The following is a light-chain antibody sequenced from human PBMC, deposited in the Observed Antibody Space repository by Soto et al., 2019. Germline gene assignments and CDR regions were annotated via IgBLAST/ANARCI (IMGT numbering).Light chain of an antibody. J-gene: IGLJ3*02. Sequence: SYELTQPLSVSVALGQTARITCGGNNIGSKNVHWYQQKPGQAPVLVISRDSNRPYWIPERFSGSNSGKTATLTIIRAQAGDEADYYCQVWDSSTASVFGGGTKGTVL. CDR2: RDS. V-gene: IGLV3-9*01. CDR1: NIGSKN. CDR3: QVWDSSTASV.